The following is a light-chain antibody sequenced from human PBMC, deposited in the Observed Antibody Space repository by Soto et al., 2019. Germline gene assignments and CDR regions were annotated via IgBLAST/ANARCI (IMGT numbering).Light chain of an antibody. Sequence: EIVLKQSPATLSLSPGERATFSCKASQSVGTSLAWFQQKPGQAPRLLIDDASVRATCIPARFSGSGSGTDFTLTISRLKPEDIAMYYCQQSSNWPPWTFGRGTRVEI. V-gene: IGKV3-11*01. CDR3: QQSSNWPPWT. CDR1: QSVGTS. CDR2: DAS. J-gene: IGKJ1*01.